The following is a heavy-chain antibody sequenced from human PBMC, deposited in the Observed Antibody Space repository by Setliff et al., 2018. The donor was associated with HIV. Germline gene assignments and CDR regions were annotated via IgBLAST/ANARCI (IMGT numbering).Heavy chain of an antibody. J-gene: IGHJ6*03. V-gene: IGHV1-2*02. CDR2: INPNSGGT. Sequence: ASVKVSCKASGYTFIGYYMHWVRQAPGQGLEWMGWINPNSGGTTYAQKFQGRVTMTRDTSISTGYMEVSRLRSDDTAVYYCAGVSITYWYSIPRDYYYYMDVWGEGTTVTVSS. D-gene: IGHD2-8*02. CDR3: AGVSITYWYSIPRDYYYYMDV. CDR1: GYTFIGYY.